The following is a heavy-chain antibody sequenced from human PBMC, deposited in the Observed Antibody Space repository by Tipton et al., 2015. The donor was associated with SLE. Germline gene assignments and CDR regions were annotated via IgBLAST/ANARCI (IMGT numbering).Heavy chain of an antibody. CDR3: ARQSDTTMVAYFDS. CDR2: IYYSGKT. V-gene: IGHV4-59*11. CDR1: GGSINSHY. Sequence: TLSLTCIVSGGSINSHYWSWIRQPPGKGLEWIGYIYYSGKTDYNPSLKSRVTISVDTSKNQFSLKLSSVTAADTAVYYCARQSDTTMVAYFDSWGQGTVVTVSS. D-gene: IGHD5-18*01. J-gene: IGHJ4*02.